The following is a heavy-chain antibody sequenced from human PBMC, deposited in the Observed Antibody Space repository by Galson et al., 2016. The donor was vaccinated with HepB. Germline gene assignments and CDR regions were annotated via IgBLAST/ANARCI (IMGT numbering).Heavy chain of an antibody. D-gene: IGHD3-3*01. Sequence: SLRLSCAASGSTVGTNYMIWVRQAPGKGLEWVSVIYVDGSTYYADSVRGRFTISRNNSKNTLYLQMNSLRAEDTAVYYCVRDLRFPLYRDVWGKGTTVIVSS. CDR1: GSTVGTNY. J-gene: IGHJ6*04. V-gene: IGHV3-53*01. CDR3: VRDLRFPLYRDV. CDR2: IYVDGST.